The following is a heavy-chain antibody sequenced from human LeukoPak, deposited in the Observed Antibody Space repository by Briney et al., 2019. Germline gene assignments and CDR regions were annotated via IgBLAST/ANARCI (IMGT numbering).Heavy chain of an antibody. J-gene: IGHJ5*01. CDR1: GFTFSGSA. D-gene: IGHD2-2*01. Sequence: GGSLRLSCAASGFTFSGSAMHWVRQASGKGLEWVGRIRSKANSYATAYAASVKGRFTISRDDSKNTAYLQMNSLKTEDAAVYYCARGVGDCSSTSCYHNWFDSWGQGTLVTVSS. V-gene: IGHV3-73*01. CDR2: IRSKANSYAT. CDR3: ARGVGDCSSTSCYHNWFDS.